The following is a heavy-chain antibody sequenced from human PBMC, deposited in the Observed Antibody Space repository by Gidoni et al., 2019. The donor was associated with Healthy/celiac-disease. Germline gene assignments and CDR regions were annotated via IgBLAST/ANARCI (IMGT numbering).Heavy chain of an antibody. CDR2: ISWDGGST. V-gene: IGHV3-43*01. CDR3: LVLGRV. D-gene: IGHD2-15*01. J-gene: IGHJ6*04. Sequence: EVQLVESGGVVVQPGGSLRLSGAASGFTFDDYPMHWVRPAPGKGLGWVSLISWDGGSTYYADSVKGLFTISRDNSKNSLYLQMNSLRTEDTALYYCLVLGRVWGKGTTVTVSS. CDR1: GFTFDDYP.